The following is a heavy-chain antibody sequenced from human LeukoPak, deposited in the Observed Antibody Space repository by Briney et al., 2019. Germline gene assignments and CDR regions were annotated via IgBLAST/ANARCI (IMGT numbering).Heavy chain of an antibody. CDR1: GFTFSSYG. Sequence: GGSLRLSCAASGFTFSSYGLHWVRQAPGKGLEWVAVISYDGSNKNYGDSVKGRFTISRDNSKNKLHLQMNSLRAEDTAVYYCARHAVRDGYSRHNDYWGQGTLVTVSS. D-gene: IGHD5-24*01. V-gene: IGHV3-30-3*01. CDR2: ISYDGSNK. CDR3: ARHAVRDGYSRHNDY. J-gene: IGHJ4*02.